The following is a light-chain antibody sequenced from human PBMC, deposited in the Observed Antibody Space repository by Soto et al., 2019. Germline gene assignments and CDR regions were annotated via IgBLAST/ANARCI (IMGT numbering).Light chain of an antibody. J-gene: IGKJ1*01. CDR1: QSVLYSSNNKNY. CDR3: QQYYSTWT. V-gene: IGKV4-1*01. CDR2: WAS. Sequence: DIVMTQSPDSLAVSLGERATINCKSSQSVLYSSNNKNYLAWYQQKPGQPPKLLIYWASTRESGVADRFSGSGSGTDFNLTISSLQAEDVAVYYCQQYYSTWTFGQGTKVEIK.